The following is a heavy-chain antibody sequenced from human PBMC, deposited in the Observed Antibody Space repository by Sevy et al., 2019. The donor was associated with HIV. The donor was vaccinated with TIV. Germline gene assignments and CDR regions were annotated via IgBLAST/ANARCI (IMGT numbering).Heavy chain of an antibody. D-gene: IGHD2-2*01. Sequence: GGSLRLSCAASGFTFSSYAMHWVRQAPGKGLEWVAVISYDGSNKYYADSVKGRFTISSVNSKNTLYLQMNSLRAEDTAVYYCAREGVVVVPAAPYYYYYGMDVWGQGTTVTVSS. CDR1: GFTFSSYA. J-gene: IGHJ6*02. CDR2: ISYDGSNK. CDR3: AREGVVVVPAAPYYYYYGMDV. V-gene: IGHV3-30*04.